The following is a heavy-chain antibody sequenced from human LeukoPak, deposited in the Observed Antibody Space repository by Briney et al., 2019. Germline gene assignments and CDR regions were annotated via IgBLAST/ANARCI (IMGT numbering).Heavy chain of an antibody. Sequence: PGGTLRLSCAASGVTFSSHSMHWLRQAPGKGLVWVSGISNDGTSTTYADSVKGRFTISRDNAKNTLYLQMHSLRAEDTAVYSCARGWFGPDSCGQGTLVTVSS. D-gene: IGHD3-10*01. V-gene: IGHV3-74*01. CDR1: GVTFSSHS. CDR3: ARGWFGPDS. J-gene: IGHJ5*01. CDR2: ISNDGTST.